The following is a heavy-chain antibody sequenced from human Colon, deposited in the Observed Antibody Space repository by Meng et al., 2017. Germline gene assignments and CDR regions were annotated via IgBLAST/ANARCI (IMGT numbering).Heavy chain of an antibody. D-gene: IGHD3-16*01. Sequence: GESLKISCAASGFTFSDYWMSWVRQPPGKGLEWVACINKEGDKIYYMDSVKGRFTVSRDNAKNSLCLEMNTLRAEDTALYYYARGYGRAGDYWGQGTLVTVSS. J-gene: IGHJ4*02. V-gene: IGHV3-7*01. CDR2: INKEGDKI. CDR1: GFTFSDYW. CDR3: ARGYGRAGDY.